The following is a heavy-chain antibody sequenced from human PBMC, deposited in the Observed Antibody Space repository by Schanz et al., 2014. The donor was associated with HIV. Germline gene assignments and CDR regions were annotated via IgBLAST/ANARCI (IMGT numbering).Heavy chain of an antibody. CDR2: INTSGGGT. D-gene: IGHD2-15*01. CDR3: ARERMATGGFDV. V-gene: IGHV1-46*01. J-gene: IGHJ6*02. Sequence: QLVQSGAEVKKPGASVRVSCKASGYSFTSSFIHWVRQAPGQGLEWMAVINTSGGGTSDALQGSVAVTRDTSTSTVYMDLRNLRFEDSAVYYCARERMATGGFDVWGQGTTVTVSS. CDR1: GYSFTSSF.